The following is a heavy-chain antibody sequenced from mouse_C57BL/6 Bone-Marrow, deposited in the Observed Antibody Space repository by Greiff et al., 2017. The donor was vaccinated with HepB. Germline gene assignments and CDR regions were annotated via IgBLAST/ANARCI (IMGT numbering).Heavy chain of an antibody. CDR1: GYTFTSYG. J-gene: IGHJ3*01. Sequence: QVQLQQSGAELARPGASVKLSCKASGYTFTSYGISWVKQRTGQGLEWIGAIYPRSGNTYYNEKFKGKATLTADKSSSTAYMELRSLTSADSAVYICARPTYYSKGGCFAYWGQGTLVTVSA. V-gene: IGHV1-81*01. CDR2: IYPRSGNT. CDR3: ARPTYYSKGGCFAY. D-gene: IGHD2-5*01.